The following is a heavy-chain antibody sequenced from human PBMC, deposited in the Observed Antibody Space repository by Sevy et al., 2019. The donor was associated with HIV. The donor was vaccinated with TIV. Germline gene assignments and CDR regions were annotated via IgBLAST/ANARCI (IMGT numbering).Heavy chain of an antibody. CDR3: AHRFFFFDTSAHYEGGFDY. CDR2: IDWDDDK. V-gene: IGHV2-5*02. J-gene: IGHJ4*02. Sequence: CCPTLVNPTQTLTLTCSFSGFSVSTSGVGVGWNRQPPGEAPEWLAFIDWDDDKRYSPSLKRRLTITKDTSKNQVVLTMTNMAPVDTARYYCAHRFFFFDTSAHYEGGFDYWGQGTVVSVSS. CDR1: GFSVSTSGVG. D-gene: IGHD3-22*01.